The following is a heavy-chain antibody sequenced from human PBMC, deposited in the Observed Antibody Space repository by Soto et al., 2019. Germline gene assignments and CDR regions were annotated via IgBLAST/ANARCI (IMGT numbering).Heavy chain of an antibody. Sequence: GVLRLSCTASGFTFGDYAMSWFRQAPGKGLEWVGFIRSKAYGGTTEYAASVKGRFTISRDDSKSIAYLQMNSLKTEDTAVYYCTYRFLEWYGDWFDPWGQGTLVTVSS. D-gene: IGHD3-3*01. CDR2: IRSKAYGGTT. CDR1: GFTFGDYA. V-gene: IGHV3-49*03. J-gene: IGHJ5*02. CDR3: TYRFLEWYGDWFDP.